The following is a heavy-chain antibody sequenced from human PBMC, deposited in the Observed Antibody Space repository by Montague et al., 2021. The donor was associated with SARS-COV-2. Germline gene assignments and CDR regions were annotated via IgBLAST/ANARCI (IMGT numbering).Heavy chain of an antibody. CDR2: IYTSGST. Sequence: SETLSLTCSVSGGSISSYYWSWIRQPPGKGLEWIGRIYTSGSTNYDPSLKSRVTMSVDTSKNQFSLKLSPVTAADTAVYYCARGALFYDSSGYYSDAFDIWGQGTMVTVSS. D-gene: IGHD3-22*01. J-gene: IGHJ3*02. V-gene: IGHV4-4*07. CDR3: ARGALFYDSSGYYSDAFDI. CDR1: GGSISSYY.